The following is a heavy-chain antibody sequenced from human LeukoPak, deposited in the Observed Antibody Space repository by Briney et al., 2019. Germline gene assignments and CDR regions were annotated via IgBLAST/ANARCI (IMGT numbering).Heavy chain of an antibody. Sequence: SETLSLTCTVSDGSISSSSYYWGWIRQPPGEGLEWIGSIYYSGSTYYNPSLKSRVTISVDTSKNQFSLKLSSVTAADTAVYYCARDKPVLWFGELLPNNWFDPWGQGTLVTVSS. CDR2: IYYSGST. V-gene: IGHV4-39*02. CDR1: DGSISSSSYY. CDR3: ARDKPVLWFGELLPNNWFDP. J-gene: IGHJ5*02. D-gene: IGHD3-10*01.